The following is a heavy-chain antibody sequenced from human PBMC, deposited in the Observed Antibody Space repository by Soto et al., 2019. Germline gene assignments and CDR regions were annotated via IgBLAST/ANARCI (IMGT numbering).Heavy chain of an antibody. V-gene: IGHV3-15*01. CDR1: GFTFSNAW. J-gene: IGHJ4*02. Sequence: PGGSLRLSCAASGFTFSNAWMSWVRRAPGKGLEWVGRIKSKTDGGTTDYAAPVKGRFTISRDDSKNTLYLQMNSLKTEDTAVYYCTTDRPYYYDSSGPSLWGQGTLVTVSS. CDR2: IKSKTDGGTT. D-gene: IGHD3-22*01. CDR3: TTDRPYYYDSSGPSL.